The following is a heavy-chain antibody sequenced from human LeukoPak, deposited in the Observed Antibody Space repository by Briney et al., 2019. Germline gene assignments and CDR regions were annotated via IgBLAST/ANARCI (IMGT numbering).Heavy chain of an antibody. CDR2: ITSSSSYI. D-gene: IGHD3-22*01. Sequence: GGSLRLSCAASGFTFSSYTMHWVRQAPGKGLEWVSSITSSSSYIYYADSVKGRFTISRDNAKNSLYLQMNSLRVEDTAVYYCARHVVAVGFDYWGQGILVAVSS. CDR3: ARHVVAVGFDY. V-gene: IGHV3-21*01. CDR1: GFTFSSYT. J-gene: IGHJ4*02.